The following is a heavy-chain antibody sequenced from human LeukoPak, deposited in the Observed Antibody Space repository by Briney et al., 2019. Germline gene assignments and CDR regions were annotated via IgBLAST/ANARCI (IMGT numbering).Heavy chain of an antibody. V-gene: IGHV3-23*01. CDR2: ISGDGGSA. J-gene: IGHJ4*02. CDR1: GFIFSTSA. Sequence: PGGSLRLSCAASGFIFSTSAMNWVRQAPGKGLEWVSTISGDGGSAYYADSVRGRFTISRDISKNTLYLQMNSLGAEDTAVYYCATLRARDYWGRGTLVTVSS. CDR3: ATLRARDY.